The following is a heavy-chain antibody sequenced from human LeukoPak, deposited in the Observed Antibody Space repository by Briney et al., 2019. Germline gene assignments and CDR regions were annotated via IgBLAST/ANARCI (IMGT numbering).Heavy chain of an antibody. J-gene: IGHJ4*02. V-gene: IGHV3-30*18. CDR3: AKGVDYCSGGSCPADY. D-gene: IGHD2-15*01. Sequence: PGRSLRLSCAASGFTFSNYGTHWVRQAPGKGLEWVAVISYDGNNKYYADSVKGRFTISRDNSKNTLFLQMNSLRAEGTAVYYCAKGVDYCSGGSCPADYWGPGTLVTVSS. CDR2: ISYDGNNK. CDR1: GFTFSNYG.